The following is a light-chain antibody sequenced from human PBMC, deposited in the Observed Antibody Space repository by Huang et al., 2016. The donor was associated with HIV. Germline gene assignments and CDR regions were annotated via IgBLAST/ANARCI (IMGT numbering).Light chain of an antibody. CDR1: QDISNY. CDR3: QQYDSLPYT. J-gene: IGKJ2*01. V-gene: IGKV1-33*01. Sequence: DMQLTQLPPSLSASVGDRVTITCQASQDISNYLKWYQQKPGKAPKLLIYDASNLETGVRSRFGGSGSGTDFTFPISRLQPAVLASYYCQQYDSLPYTFGRGTRLGIK. CDR2: DAS.